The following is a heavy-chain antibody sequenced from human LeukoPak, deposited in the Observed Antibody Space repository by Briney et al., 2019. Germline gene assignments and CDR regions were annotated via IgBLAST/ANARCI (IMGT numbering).Heavy chain of an antibody. V-gene: IGHV3-49*03. CDR1: GFTFGDYA. CDR3: TRVGTSGYYYDSPLDY. D-gene: IGHD3-22*01. Sequence: GGSLRLSCTASGFTFGDYAMSWFRQAPGKGLEWVGFIRSKAYGGTTEYAASVKGRFTISRDDSKSIAYLQMNSLKTEDTAVYYCTRVGTSGYYYDSPLDYWGQGTLVTVSS. J-gene: IGHJ4*02. CDR2: IRSKAYGGTT.